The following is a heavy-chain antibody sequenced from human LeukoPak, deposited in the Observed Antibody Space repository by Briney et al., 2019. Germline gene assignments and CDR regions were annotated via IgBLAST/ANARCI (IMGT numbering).Heavy chain of an antibody. D-gene: IGHD2/OR15-2a*01. J-gene: IGHJ3*02. CDR1: GFTVSSNY. Sequence: GGSLRLSCAASGFTVSSNYMSWVRQAPGKGLEWVSVIYSGGSTYYADSVKGRFTISRDNSKNTLYLQMNSLRAEDTAVYYCARDNRITSDAFDIWGQGAVVTVSS. V-gene: IGHV3-53*01. CDR3: ARDNRITSDAFDI. CDR2: IYSGGST.